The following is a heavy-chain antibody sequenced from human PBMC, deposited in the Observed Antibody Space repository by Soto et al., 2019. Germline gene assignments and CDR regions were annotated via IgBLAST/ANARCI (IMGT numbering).Heavy chain of an antibody. D-gene: IGHD3-22*01. CDR2: ISYDGSNK. CDR3: ARITTGYYYGMDV. V-gene: IGHV3-30-3*01. J-gene: IGHJ6*02. CDR1: GFTFSSYA. Sequence: QVQLVESGGGVVQPGRSLRLSCAASGFTFSSYAMHWVRQAPGKGLEWVAVISYDGSNKYYADSVKGRFTISRDNSKNTLYLQMHSLRAEVTAVYYCARITTGYYYGMDVWGQGTTVTVSS.